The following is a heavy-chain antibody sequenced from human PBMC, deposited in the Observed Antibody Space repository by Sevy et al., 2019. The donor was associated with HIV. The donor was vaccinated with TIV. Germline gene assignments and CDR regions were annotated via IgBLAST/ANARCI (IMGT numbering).Heavy chain of an antibody. J-gene: IGHJ5*02. CDR2: IYYSGST. Sequence: SETLSLTCTVSGGSVSSGSYYWSWIRQPPGKGLEWIGYIYYSGSTHYNPSLKSRFTISVDTSKNQFSLKLSSVTAADTVVYYWARDKYSGYVVFDPWGQGTLVTVSS. CDR1: GGSVSSGSYY. CDR3: ARDKYSGYVVFDP. V-gene: IGHV4-61*01. D-gene: IGHD5-12*01.